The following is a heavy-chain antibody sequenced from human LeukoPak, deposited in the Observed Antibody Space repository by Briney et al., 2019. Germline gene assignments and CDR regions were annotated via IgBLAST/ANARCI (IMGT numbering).Heavy chain of an antibody. CDR1: VYTFTSDG. D-gene: IGHD3-3*01. Sequence: GASVKVSCKASVYTFTSDGISWVRQAPGQGLEWMGWISAYNGNTNYAQKLQGRVTMTTDTSTSTAYMELRSLRSDDTAVYYCARVYDFWSGYYTSDYWGQGTLVTVSS. V-gene: IGHV1-18*01. CDR2: ISAYNGNT. J-gene: IGHJ4*02. CDR3: ARVYDFWSGYYTSDY.